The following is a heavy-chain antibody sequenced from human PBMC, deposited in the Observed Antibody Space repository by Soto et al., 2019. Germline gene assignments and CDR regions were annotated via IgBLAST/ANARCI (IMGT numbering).Heavy chain of an antibody. D-gene: IGHD4-17*01. CDR3: ARDTSPASTVTTNWFDP. CDR1: GGTFSSYT. CDR2: IIPILGIA. Sequence: QVQLVQSGAEVKKPGSSVKVSCKASGGTFSSYTISWVRQAPGQGLEWMGRIIPILGIANYAQKFQGRVTITADKSTSTAYVELSSLRSEDTAVYYCARDTSPASTVTTNWFDPWGQGTLVTVSS. V-gene: IGHV1-69*08. J-gene: IGHJ5*02.